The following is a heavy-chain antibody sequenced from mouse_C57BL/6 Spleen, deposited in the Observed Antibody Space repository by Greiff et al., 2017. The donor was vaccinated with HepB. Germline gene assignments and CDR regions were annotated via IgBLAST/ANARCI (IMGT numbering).Heavy chain of an antibody. Sequence: QVQLQQPGAELVKPGASVKLSCKASGYTFTSYWMHWVKQRPGQGLEWIGMIHPNSGSTNYNEKFKSKATLTVAKSSSTAYMQLSSLTSEDSAVYYCASPSREVFYAMDYWGQGTSVTVSS. CDR2: IHPNSGST. CDR1: GYTFTSYW. J-gene: IGHJ4*01. CDR3: ASPSREVFYAMDY. V-gene: IGHV1-64*01.